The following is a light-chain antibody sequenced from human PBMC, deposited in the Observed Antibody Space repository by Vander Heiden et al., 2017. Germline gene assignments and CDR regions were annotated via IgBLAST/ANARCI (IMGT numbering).Light chain of an antibody. CDR2: DDS. J-gene: IGLJ2*01. CDR1: NIGINT. Sequence: SYVLTQPPPVSVAPGQTARITCGRNNIGINTVLWYQQKPGQAPVLVVYDDSDRPSGIPERFSGSNSGNTATLTISRVGAGDEADYYCQVRDNSRDHVVFGGGTKLTVL. V-gene: IGLV3-21*02. CDR3: QVRDNSRDHVV.